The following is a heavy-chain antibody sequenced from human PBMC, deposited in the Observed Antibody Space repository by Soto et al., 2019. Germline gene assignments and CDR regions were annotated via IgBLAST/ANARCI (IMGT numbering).Heavy chain of an antibody. CDR1: GGTFSSYA. J-gene: IGHJ6*02. Sequence: SVKVSCKASGGTFSSYAISWVRQAPGQGLEWMGGIIPIFGTANYAQKFQGRVTITADKSTSTAYMELSSLRSEDTAVYYCARQSAGYSGYDGIKYYYYYGMDVWGQGTTVTVSS. V-gene: IGHV1-69*06. CDR2: IIPIFGTA. D-gene: IGHD5-12*01. CDR3: ARQSAGYSGYDGIKYYYYYGMDV.